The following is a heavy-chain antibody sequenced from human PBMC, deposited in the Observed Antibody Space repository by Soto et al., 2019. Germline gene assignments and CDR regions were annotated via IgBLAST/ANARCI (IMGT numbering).Heavy chain of an antibody. CDR3: ALEVWSYPQGAPDY. CDR2: ITSSGNYI. V-gene: IGHV3-21*01. CDR1: GFTFSSYS. D-gene: IGHD2-21*01. J-gene: IGHJ4*02. Sequence: EVQLVESGGGLVKPGGSLRLSCAASGFTFSSYSMNWVRQAPGKGLEWVSSITSSGNYIYYADSVKGRFTISRDNDKDSLYLQMNSLRGEDKAVYYCALEVWSYPQGAPDYWGQGTLVTVSS.